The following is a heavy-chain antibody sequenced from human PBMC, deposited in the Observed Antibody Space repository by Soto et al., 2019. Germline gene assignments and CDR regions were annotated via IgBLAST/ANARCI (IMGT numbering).Heavy chain of an antibody. Sequence: GGSLRLSCAVSGFNVMSYWMSWVRQAPGKGLEWVASIKDDGSEIYYLQSVRGRFTISRDSAGNALHLAMNYMSAEDTGVYFCARDIGFDYVNWGQGTLVTVSS. V-gene: IGHV3-7*01. D-gene: IGHD5-12*01. CDR2: IKDDGSEI. CDR1: GFNVMSYW. J-gene: IGHJ4*02. CDR3: ARDIGFDYVN.